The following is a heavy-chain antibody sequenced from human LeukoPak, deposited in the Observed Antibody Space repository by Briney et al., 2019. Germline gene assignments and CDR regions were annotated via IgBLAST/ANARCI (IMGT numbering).Heavy chain of an antibody. Sequence: KTSETLSLTCTVSGGSFSGYYWSWIRQPAGKGLEWIGRIYITGSTNYNASLKSRVTMSVDTSKNQFSLNLSSVTAADTAVFYCAREAAYGGFDSWGQGTLVTVSS. CDR2: IYITGST. CDR1: GGSFSGYY. J-gene: IGHJ4*02. D-gene: IGHD3-16*01. CDR3: AREAAYGGFDS. V-gene: IGHV4-4*07.